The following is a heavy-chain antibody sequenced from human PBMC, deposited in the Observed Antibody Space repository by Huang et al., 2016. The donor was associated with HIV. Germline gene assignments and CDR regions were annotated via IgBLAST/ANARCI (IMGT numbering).Heavy chain of an antibody. V-gene: IGHV4-34*01. CDR2: INHRGRT. Sequence: QVQLQQWGAGLLKPSETLSLTCAVYGGSFNGYYWNWIRPPPGKGLEWIGEINHRGRTNDKPSLKNRVTISVDTSKNQVSLKLSSVTAADTAVYYCLREGRVGTRGGVFDYWGQGTLVTVSS. CDR1: GGSFNGYY. D-gene: IGHD3-16*01. CDR3: LREGRVGTRGGVFDY. J-gene: IGHJ4*02.